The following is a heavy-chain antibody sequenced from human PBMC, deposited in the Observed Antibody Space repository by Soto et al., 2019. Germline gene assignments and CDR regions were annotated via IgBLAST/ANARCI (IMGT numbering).Heavy chain of an antibody. CDR2: IKEDGSQK. CDR3: ARGDYDDSSGRFSEAFVF. CDR1: GFAFSRYW. J-gene: IGHJ3*01. D-gene: IGHD3-22*01. Sequence: GGSLRLSCAASGFAFSRYWMSWVRQAPGRGLEWVANIKEDGSQKWYVDSVKGRFTISRDNGKNSLYLQINSLRAEDTAVYYCARGDYDDSSGRFSEAFVFSCQTT. V-gene: IGHV3-7*04.